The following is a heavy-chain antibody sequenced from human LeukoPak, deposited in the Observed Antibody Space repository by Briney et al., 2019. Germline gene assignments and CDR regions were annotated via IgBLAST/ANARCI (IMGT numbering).Heavy chain of an antibody. Sequence: SETLSLTCTVSGGSISSSSYYWGWIRQPPRKGLEWIGSIYYSGSTYYNPSLKSRVTMSVDKPKNHFSLKLSSVTAADTAVYYCAREDPDRKIDYWGQGTLVTVSS. CDR1: GGSISSSSYY. CDR3: AREDPDRKIDY. CDR2: IYYSGST. D-gene: IGHD1-14*01. J-gene: IGHJ4*02. V-gene: IGHV4-39*02.